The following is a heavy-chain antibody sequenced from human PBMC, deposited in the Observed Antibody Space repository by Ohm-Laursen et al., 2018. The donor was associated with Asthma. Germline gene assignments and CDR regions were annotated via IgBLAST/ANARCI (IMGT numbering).Heavy chain of an antibody. D-gene: IGHD4-17*01. CDR2: ISHDGYTQ. CDR3: AKADYGDYVLSFDY. J-gene: IGHJ4*02. Sequence: SLRLSCSASGFTFSSYGMHWVRQAPGKGLEWATVISHDGYTQHYADSVRGRFSISRDNSKNTLYLQMNSLRAEDTAVYYCAKADYGDYVLSFDYWGQGTLVTVSS. V-gene: IGHV3-30*18. CDR1: GFTFSSYG.